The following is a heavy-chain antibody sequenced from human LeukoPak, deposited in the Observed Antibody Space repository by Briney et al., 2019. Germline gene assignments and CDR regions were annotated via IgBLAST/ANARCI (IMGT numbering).Heavy chain of an antibody. CDR2: IYTSGST. V-gene: IGHV4-61*02. J-gene: IGHJ4*02. Sequence: SETLSLTCTVSGGSISSGSYYWSWIRQPAGKGLEWIGRIYTSGSTNYNPSLKSRVTISVDTSKNQFSLKLSSVTAADTAVYYCARTFIAASYFDYWGQGTLVTVSS. CDR3: ARTFIAASYFDY. CDR1: GGSISSGSYY. D-gene: IGHD6-6*01.